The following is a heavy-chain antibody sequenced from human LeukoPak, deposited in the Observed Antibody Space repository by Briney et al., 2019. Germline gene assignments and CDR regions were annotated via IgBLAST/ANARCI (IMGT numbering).Heavy chain of an antibody. Sequence: PGGSQRLSCAASGFTFSDYYMTWIRQAPGKGLEWVSYISSGGSTIYYADSVKGRFTISRDNAKNSLYLQMNSLRAEDTAVYYCARGHSSGWAHWGFGDYWGQGTLVTVSS. CDR3: ARGHSSGWAHWGFGDY. D-gene: IGHD6-19*01. CDR1: GFTFSDYY. CDR2: ISSGGSTI. J-gene: IGHJ4*02. V-gene: IGHV3-11*01.